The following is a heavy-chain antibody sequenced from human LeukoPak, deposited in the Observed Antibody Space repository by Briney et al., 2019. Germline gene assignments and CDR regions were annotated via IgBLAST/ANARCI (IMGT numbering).Heavy chain of an antibody. CDR3: ARHQRIERMRYFDL. J-gene: IGHJ2*01. V-gene: IGHV5-51*01. D-gene: IGHD1-1*01. Sequence: GESLKISGKGSGYSFTSNWIAWVGQMPGKGLEGMGIIYPTDATTRYSPSCQGQVTISADKSINTAYLQWSSLKASDTAMYYCARHQRIERMRYFDLWGRGTLVTVSS. CDR2: IYPTDATT. CDR1: GYSFTSNW.